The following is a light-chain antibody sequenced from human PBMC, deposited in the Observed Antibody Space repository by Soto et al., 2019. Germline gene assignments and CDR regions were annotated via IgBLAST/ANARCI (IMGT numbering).Light chain of an antibody. V-gene: IGLV2-8*01. CDR2: EVN. CDR3: SSYTSSSTLDVV. CDR1: SSDVGAYDY. Sequence: QSALTQPPSASGSPGQSVTISCTGTSSDVGAYDYVCWYQQHPGKAPKLMIYEVNKRPSGVPDRFSGSKSGNTASLTISGLQAEDEADYYCSSYTSSSTLDVVFGGGTKLTVL. J-gene: IGLJ2*01.